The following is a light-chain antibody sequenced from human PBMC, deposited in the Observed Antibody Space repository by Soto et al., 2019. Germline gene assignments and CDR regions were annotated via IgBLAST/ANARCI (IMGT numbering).Light chain of an antibody. CDR2: DAS. J-gene: IGKJ1*01. CDR3: QQYNSYSP. V-gene: IGKV1-5*01. CDR1: QSISSW. Sequence: DIQMTQSPSTLSASVGDRVTITCRASQSISSWLAWYQQKPGKAPKLLIYDASSLESGVPSRFSGSGSGTEFTLTISSLQPDDFATYYCQQYNSYSPFGQGTKVDNK.